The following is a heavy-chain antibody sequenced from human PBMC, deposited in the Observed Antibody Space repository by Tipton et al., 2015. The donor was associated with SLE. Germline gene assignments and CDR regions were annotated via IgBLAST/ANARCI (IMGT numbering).Heavy chain of an antibody. Sequence: TLSLTCSVSGDSLTSTNYNWDCFRQPPGKGLEWIGSFYFSDHIYYNPSLESRVSISVDTSKNQFSLQLTSLPAADTAMYYCAGIPYCSGGSCLDSWGQGTLVTVSS. D-gene: IGHD2-15*01. CDR1: GDSLTSTNYN. J-gene: IGHJ5*01. CDR2: FYFSDHI. V-gene: IGHV4-39*07. CDR3: AGIPYCSGGSCLDS.